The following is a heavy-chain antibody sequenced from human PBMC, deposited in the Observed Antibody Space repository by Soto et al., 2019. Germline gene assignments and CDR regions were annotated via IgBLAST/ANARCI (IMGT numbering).Heavy chain of an antibody. V-gene: IGHV4-30-4*01. CDR2: IYKSTTT. D-gene: IGHD2-15*01. CDR3: ARGRYCLTGRCFPNWFDS. J-gene: IGHJ5*01. CDR1: GDSISTVDYF. Sequence: SSETLSLTCSVSGDSISTVDYFWAWIRQPPGQALEYIGYIYKSTTTYYNPSFESRVAISLDTSKSQFSLTVTSVTAADTAVYFCARGRYCLTGRCFPNWFDSWGQGTLVTVSS.